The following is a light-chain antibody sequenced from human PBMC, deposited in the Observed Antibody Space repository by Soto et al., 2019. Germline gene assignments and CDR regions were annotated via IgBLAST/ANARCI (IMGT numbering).Light chain of an antibody. CDR1: QGIRND. Sequence: ALPMTQSPSSLSASVGDRVTITCRASQGIRNDLGWYQQKPGKAPKLLIYAASTLQSGVPSRFSGSGSGTGFTLTISSLQPEDCATYYCLQDYNYPWTFGQGTKVEIK. CDR3: LQDYNYPWT. CDR2: AAS. J-gene: IGKJ1*01. V-gene: IGKV1-6*01.